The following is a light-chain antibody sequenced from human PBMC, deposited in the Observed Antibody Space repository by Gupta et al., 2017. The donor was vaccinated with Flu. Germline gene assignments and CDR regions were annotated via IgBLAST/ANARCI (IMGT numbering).Light chain of an antibody. J-gene: IGLJ3*02. V-gene: IGLV3-25*03. Sequence: SYELTQPPSVSVSPGQTATITCTGDTLSTQYTYWYQQKPGQAPVLVIFKDTERPSGIPERFSGSNSGTAVTLTISGVQAEDEAAYYCQSADNSGTDVVFGGGTKLTV. CDR1: TLSTQY. CDR2: KDT. CDR3: QSADNSGTDVV.